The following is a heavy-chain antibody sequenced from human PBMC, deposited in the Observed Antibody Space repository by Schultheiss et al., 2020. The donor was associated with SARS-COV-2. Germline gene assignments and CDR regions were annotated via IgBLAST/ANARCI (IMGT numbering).Heavy chain of an antibody. CDR1: GFTFSSYA. D-gene: IGHD3-22*01. CDR3: TTDTTLYYYDSSGPDY. CDR2: ISYDGSNK. J-gene: IGHJ4*02. V-gene: IGHV3-30-3*01. Sequence: GGSLRLSCAASGFTFSSYAMHWVRQAPGKGLEWVAVISYDGSNKYYADSVKGRFTISRDNSKNTLYLQMNSLKTEDTAVYYCTTDTTLYYYDSSGPDYWGQGTLVTVSS.